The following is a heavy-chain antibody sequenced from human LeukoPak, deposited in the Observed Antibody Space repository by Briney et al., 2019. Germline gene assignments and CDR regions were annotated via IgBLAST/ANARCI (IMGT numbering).Heavy chain of an antibody. J-gene: IGHJ6*03. D-gene: IGHD3-3*01. CDR1: GGSISSYY. CDR2: IYYSGST. Sequence: SETLSLTCTVSGGSISSYYWSWIRQPPGKGLEWIGYIYYSGSTNYNPSLKSRVTISVDTSKNQFSPKLSSVTAADTAVYYCARGGGAKNYYYYYMDVWGKGTTVTVSS. CDR3: ARGGGAKNYYYYYMDV. V-gene: IGHV4-59*01.